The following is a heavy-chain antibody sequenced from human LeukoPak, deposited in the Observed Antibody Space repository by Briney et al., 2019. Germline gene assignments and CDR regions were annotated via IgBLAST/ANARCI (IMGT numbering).Heavy chain of an antibody. CDR3: ARDAPGNSHTLDY. CDR2: ISDSGRST. D-gene: IGHD4-23*01. CDR1: GFAFSNYA. Sequence: GGSLRLSCAASGFAFSNYAMGWVRQAPGEGLEWVSAISDSGRSTYYADSVKGRFTISRDNSKSAVYLQMNSLRAEDTAIYYCARDAPGNSHTLDYWGQGTLVTVSS. J-gene: IGHJ4*02. V-gene: IGHV3-23*01.